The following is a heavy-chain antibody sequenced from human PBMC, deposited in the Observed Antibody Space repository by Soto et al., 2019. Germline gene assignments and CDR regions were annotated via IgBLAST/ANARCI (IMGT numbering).Heavy chain of an antibody. D-gene: IGHD4-17*01. CDR2: IYWDDDK. Sequence: QITLKESGPTLVKPTQTLTLTCTFSGFSLSTSGVGVGWIRQPPGKALEWLALIYWDDDKRYSPSLKSRLTITKDTSKNQVVLTMTNMDPVDTATYYCAHSSGRGRLRDVREYFQHWGQGTLVTVSS. J-gene: IGHJ1*01. CDR1: GFSLSTSGVG. V-gene: IGHV2-5*02. CDR3: AHSSGRGRLRDVREYFQH.